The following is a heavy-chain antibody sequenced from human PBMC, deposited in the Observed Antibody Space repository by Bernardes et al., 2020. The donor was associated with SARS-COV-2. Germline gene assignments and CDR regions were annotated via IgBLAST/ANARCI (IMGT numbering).Heavy chain of an antibody. CDR2: ITSSGTYI. D-gene: IGHD3-22*01. CDR1: GFTFSSYN. CDR3: ARANTVYDTSGYYYFDY. Sequence: GGSLRLSCAASGFTFSSYNMNWVRQASGKGLEWVSSITSSGTYISYADSVKGRFTISRDNAKNSLYLQMNSLRAEDTAVYYCARANTVYDTSGYYYFDYWGQGILVTVSS. J-gene: IGHJ4*02. V-gene: IGHV3-21*01.